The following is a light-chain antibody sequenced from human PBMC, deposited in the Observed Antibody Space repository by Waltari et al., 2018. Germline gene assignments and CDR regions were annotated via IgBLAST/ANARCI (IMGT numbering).Light chain of an antibody. CDR2: VNSDGSH. Sequence: QLVLTQSPSASASLGASVKLTCTLSSGHTTNIIAWLQQKPEKGPRYLMKVNSDGSHNKGVEVPDRFSGSSSGAERYLTISILQSEDEADYYCQTGGHGTWVFGGGTRLTVL. CDR1: SGHTTNI. J-gene: IGLJ3*02. V-gene: IGLV4-69*01. CDR3: QTGGHGTWV.